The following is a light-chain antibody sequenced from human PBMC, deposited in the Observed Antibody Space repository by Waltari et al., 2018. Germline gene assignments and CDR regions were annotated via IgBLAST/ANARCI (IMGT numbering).Light chain of an antibody. CDR3: QQYSTYPRT. CDR2: QAS. Sequence: DIQMTQSPSTLSASVGDRVTITCRTSQTIVNWLAWYQQKPGKAPNLLIYQASSLQSGDPSRFSGSGSGTEFTLTISSLQPDDFATYYCQQYSTYPRTFGQGTKLEIK. CDR1: QTIVNW. J-gene: IGKJ2*01. V-gene: IGKV1-5*03.